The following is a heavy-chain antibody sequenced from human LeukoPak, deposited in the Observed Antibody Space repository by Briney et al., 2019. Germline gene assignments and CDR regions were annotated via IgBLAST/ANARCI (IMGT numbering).Heavy chain of an antibody. V-gene: IGHV1-69*05. CDR1: GGTFSSYA. Sequence: SVKVSCKASGGTFSSYAISWVRQAPGQGLEWMGGIIPIFSTANYAQKFQGRVTITTDESTSTAYMELSSLRSEDTAVYYCARGRAAAGTYYYYYMDVWAKGPRSPSP. CDR2: IIPIFSTA. J-gene: IGHJ6*03. CDR3: ARGRAAAGTYYYYYMDV. D-gene: IGHD6-13*01.